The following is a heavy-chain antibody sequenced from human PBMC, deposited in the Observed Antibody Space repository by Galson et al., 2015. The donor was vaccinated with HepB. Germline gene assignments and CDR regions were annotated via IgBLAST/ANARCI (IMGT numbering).Heavy chain of an antibody. V-gene: IGHV4-59*01. D-gene: IGHD3-16*01. CDR2: IYYSGST. CDR1: GGSISSYY. Sequence: SETLSLTCTVSGGSISSYYWSWIRQPPGKGLEWIGYIYYSGSTNYNPSLKSRVTISVDTSKNQFSLKLSSVTAADTAVYYCARSLRDVYFDYWGQGTLVTVS. J-gene: IGHJ4*02. CDR3: ARSLRDVYFDY.